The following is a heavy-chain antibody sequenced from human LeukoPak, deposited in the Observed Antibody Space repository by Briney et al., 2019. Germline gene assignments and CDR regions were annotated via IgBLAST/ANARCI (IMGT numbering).Heavy chain of an antibody. J-gene: IGHJ4*02. CDR2: VYYTGST. D-gene: IGHD1-26*01. V-gene: IGHV4-39*07. CDR1: GGSTSTTNYY. Sequence: SETLSLTCTVSGGSTSTTNYYWGWIRQPPGKGLEWIGSVYYTGSTDYSPSLRSRVTISVGTSKNQFSLKLSSVTAADTAVYYCASSEYMLGATTWDSWGQGTLVTVSS. CDR3: ASSEYMLGATTWDS.